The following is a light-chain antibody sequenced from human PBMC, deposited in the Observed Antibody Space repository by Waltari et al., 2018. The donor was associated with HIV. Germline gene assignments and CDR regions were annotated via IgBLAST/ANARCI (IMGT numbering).Light chain of an antibody. CDR1: SSDVGGYDS. J-gene: IGLJ3*02. V-gene: IGLV2-11*01. Sequence: QSALTQPRSVSGSPGQSVTISCTGSSSDVGGYDSVSWYLQHPGNVPKLIIYEVITRPSGVPYRFSGTKSGNTASLTISGLQTEDEADYFCCSYAGTYTHVLFGGGTKLTVL. CDR2: EVI. CDR3: CSYAGTYTHVL.